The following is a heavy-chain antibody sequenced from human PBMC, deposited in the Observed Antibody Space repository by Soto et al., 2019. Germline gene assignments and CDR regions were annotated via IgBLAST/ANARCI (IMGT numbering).Heavy chain of an antibody. CDR1: GYTFTSYG. D-gene: IGHD2-2*02. CDR2: ISAYNGNT. CDR3: ARAGGSVGVPAAIWFFSHWFDP. Sequence: QVQLVQSGAEVKKPGASVKVSCKASGYTFTSYGISWVRQAPGQGLEWMGWISAYNGNTNYAQKLQGRVTMPTDTSTSTAYMVLGSLRSDDTAVYCCARAGGSVGVPAAIWFFSHWFDPWGQGTLVTVSS. J-gene: IGHJ5*02. V-gene: IGHV1-18*01.